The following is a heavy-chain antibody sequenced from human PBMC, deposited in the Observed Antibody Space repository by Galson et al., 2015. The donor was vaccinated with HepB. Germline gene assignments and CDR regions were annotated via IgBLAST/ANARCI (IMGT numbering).Heavy chain of an antibody. CDR3: AKESEWEPRKYYLDY. V-gene: IGHV3-23*01. D-gene: IGHD1-26*01. CDR2: ISSSGGST. CDR1: EFTFSSYA. J-gene: IGHJ4*02. Sequence: SLRLSCAASEFTFSSYAMTWVRQAPGKGLEWVSGISSSGGSTYYADSVKGRFTTSRDNSKNTLYLQMNSLRAEDTAVYYCAKESEWEPRKYYLDYWGQGTLVTVSS.